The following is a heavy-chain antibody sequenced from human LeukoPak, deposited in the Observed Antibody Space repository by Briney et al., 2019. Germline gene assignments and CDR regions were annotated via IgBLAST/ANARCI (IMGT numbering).Heavy chain of an antibody. D-gene: IGHD6-13*01. CDR1: GGSFSGYY. V-gene: IGHV4-34*01. Sequence: SETLSLTCAVYGGSFSGYYWSWIRQPPGKGLEWIGEINHSGSTNYNPSLKSRVTMSVDTSNNQFSLKLSSVTAADTAVYYCARDSSSWYRGFDNWGQGTLVTVSA. J-gene: IGHJ4*02. CDR3: ARDSSSWYRGFDN. CDR2: INHSGST.